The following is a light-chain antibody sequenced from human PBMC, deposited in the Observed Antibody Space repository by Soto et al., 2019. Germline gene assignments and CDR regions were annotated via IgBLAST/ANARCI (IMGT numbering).Light chain of an antibody. V-gene: IGLV2-14*03. J-gene: IGLJ1*01. Sequence: QSVLTQPASVSGSPGQSITISCTGTSSDVGGYNYVSWYQHHPGKAPKLIIYDVSNRPSGVSNRFSGSKSGNTASLTISGLQPEDEADYYCSSYTTGNTRQIVFGTGTKAPS. CDR3: SSYTTGNTRQIV. CDR2: DVS. CDR1: SSDVGGYNY.